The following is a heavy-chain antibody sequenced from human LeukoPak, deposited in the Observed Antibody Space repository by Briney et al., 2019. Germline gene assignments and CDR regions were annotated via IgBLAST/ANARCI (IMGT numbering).Heavy chain of an antibody. Sequence: PSETLSLTCTVSGGSISSSSYYWGWIRQPPGKGLGWIGSIYYSGSTYYNPSLKSRVTISVDTSKNQISLKLTSLTAADTAVYYCARDGDYVGFDYWGQGTLVTVSS. D-gene: IGHD4-17*01. V-gene: IGHV4-39*07. CDR3: ARDGDYVGFDY. CDR2: IYYSGST. CDR1: GGSISSSSYY. J-gene: IGHJ4*02.